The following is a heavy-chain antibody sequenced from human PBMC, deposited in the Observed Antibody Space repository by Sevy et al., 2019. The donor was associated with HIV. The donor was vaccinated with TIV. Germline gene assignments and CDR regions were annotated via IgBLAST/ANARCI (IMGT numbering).Heavy chain of an antibody. J-gene: IGHJ4*01. CDR1: RFTFKTYW. Sequence: GGSLRLSCAASRFTFKTYWMSWVRQAPGKGLEWVGNIKEDGSAKYYADSVRGRLTISRDNAKNSLYLQMSSLRVEDTAVYYCARDSPGYGGYSYWGQGTLVTVSS. D-gene: IGHD1-26*01. CDR3: ARDSPGYGGYSY. V-gene: IGHV3-7*01. CDR2: IKEDGSAK.